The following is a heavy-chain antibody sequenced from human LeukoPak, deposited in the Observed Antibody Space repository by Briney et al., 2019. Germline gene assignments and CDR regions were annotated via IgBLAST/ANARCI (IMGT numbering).Heavy chain of an antibody. CDR3: AKSKGYGLIDI. V-gene: IGHV4-39*07. Sequence: SETLSLTCSVSSGSISTSNYYWGWVRQPPGKALEWIGNSFYSGCTYYSPSLKSRVTKSLNTSRNQFSLQLNSVTAADTAVYYCAKSKGYGLIDIWGQGTMVTVSS. CDR1: SGSISTSNYY. J-gene: IGHJ3*02. D-gene: IGHD2/OR15-2a*01. CDR2: SFYSGCT.